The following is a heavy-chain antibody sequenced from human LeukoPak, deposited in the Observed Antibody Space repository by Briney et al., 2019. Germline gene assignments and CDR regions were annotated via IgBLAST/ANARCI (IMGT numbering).Heavy chain of an antibody. Sequence: GGSLRLSCAASGVTFNNAWVSWVRQAAGKGLEWVGRIRSRSAGGTTDYGAPVKGRFTISRDDSKNTLYLQMNSLKTEDTAVYYCSTGGGTHDYWGQGTLVTVSS. CDR1: GVTFNNAW. J-gene: IGHJ4*02. V-gene: IGHV3-15*01. D-gene: IGHD2-15*01. CDR3: STGGGTHDY. CDR2: IRSRSAGGTT.